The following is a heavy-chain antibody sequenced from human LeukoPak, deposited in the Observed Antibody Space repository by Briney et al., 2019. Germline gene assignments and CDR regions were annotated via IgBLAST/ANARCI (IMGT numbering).Heavy chain of an antibody. D-gene: IGHD3-3*01. J-gene: IGHJ5*02. CDR1: GGSISTSSYY. CDR3: ARGGRFLAYNWFDP. V-gene: IGHV4-39*07. Sequence: PSETLSLTCTVSGGSISTSSYYWGWVRQPPGKGLEWIGNIFYSGSTYYSPSLKSRVTISLDTSKNQFSLKLTSVTAADTAVYYCARGGRFLAYNWFDPWGQGTLVTVSS. CDR2: IFYSGST.